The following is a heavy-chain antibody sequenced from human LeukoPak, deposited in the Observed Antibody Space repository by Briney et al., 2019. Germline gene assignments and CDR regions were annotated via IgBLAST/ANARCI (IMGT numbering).Heavy chain of an antibody. V-gene: IGHV4-30-2*01. Sequence: PSETLSLTCAVSGGSISSADYSWSWIRQPPGKGLEWIGYIYHSGSTYYNPSLKSRVTISVDRSKNQSSLKLSSVTAADTAVYYCARGDCTDGVCFLFDYWGQGTLVTVSS. CDR3: ARGDCTDGVCFLFDY. CDR1: GGSISSADYS. D-gene: IGHD2-8*01. J-gene: IGHJ4*02. CDR2: IYHSGST.